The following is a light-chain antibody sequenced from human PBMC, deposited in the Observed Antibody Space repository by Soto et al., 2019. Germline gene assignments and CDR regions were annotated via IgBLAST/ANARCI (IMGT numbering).Light chain of an antibody. Sequence: QSVLTQLASVSGSPGQSIAISCTGTSSDVGGYNYVSWYQQHPGKAPKLMVYDVSNRPSGVSNRFSGSKSGNTASLTISGLQAEDEADYYCSSYTSSSTYVFGTGTKATVL. CDR3: SSYTSSSTYV. CDR2: DVS. J-gene: IGLJ1*01. CDR1: SSDVGGYNY. V-gene: IGLV2-14*01.